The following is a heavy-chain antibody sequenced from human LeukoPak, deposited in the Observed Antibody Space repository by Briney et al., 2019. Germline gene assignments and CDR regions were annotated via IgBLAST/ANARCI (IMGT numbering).Heavy chain of an antibody. CDR3: ATAKSSTKPWDYYYYYMDV. Sequence: ASVKVSCKVSGYTFTELSMHWVRQAPGKGLEWMGGFDPEDSETIYAQKFQGRVTMTEDTSADTAYMELSSLRSEDTAVYYCATAKSSTKPWDYYYYYMDVWGKGTTVTVSS. CDR2: FDPEDSET. CDR1: GYTFTELS. V-gene: IGHV1-24*01. J-gene: IGHJ6*03. D-gene: IGHD2-2*01.